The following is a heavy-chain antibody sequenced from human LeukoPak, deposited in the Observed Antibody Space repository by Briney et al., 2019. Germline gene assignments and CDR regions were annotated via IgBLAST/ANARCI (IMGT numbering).Heavy chain of an antibody. D-gene: IGHD3-10*01. CDR3: ARGKVRGVIIEKGFYYYGMDV. CDR1: GGTFSSYA. V-gene: IGHV1-69*13. Sequence: ASVKVSCKASGGTFSSYAISWVRQAPGQGLEWMGGIIPIFGTANYAQKFQGRVTITAAESTSTAYMELSSLRSEDTAVYYCARGKVRGVIIEKGFYYYGMDVWGQGTTVTVSS. CDR2: IIPIFGTA. J-gene: IGHJ6*02.